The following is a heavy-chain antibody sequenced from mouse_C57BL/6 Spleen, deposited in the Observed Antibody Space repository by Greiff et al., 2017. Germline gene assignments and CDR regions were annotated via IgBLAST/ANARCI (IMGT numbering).Heavy chain of an antibody. D-gene: IGHD3-2*02. CDR1: GYSITSGYY. Sequence: DVKLQESGPGLVKPSQSLSLTCSVTGYSITSGYYWNWIRQFPGNKLEWMGYISYDGSNNYNPSLKNRISITRDTSKNQFFLKLNSVTTEDTATYYCARISGYVPMDYWGQGTSVTVSS. CDR2: ISYDGSN. V-gene: IGHV3-6*01. J-gene: IGHJ4*01. CDR3: ARISGYVPMDY.